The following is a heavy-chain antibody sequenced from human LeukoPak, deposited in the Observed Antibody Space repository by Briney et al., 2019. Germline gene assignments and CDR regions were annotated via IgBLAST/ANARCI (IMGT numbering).Heavy chain of an antibody. CDR3: ARFRNDFWTGYPSDAFDI. Sequence: GGSLRLSCAASGFTLTSHAMSWVRHAPGKGLEWVSSISGSGRGGIPSYADSVKGRSTISRDNSRNTLYLQLNSLRVEDTALYYCARFRNDFWTGYPSDAFDIWGQGTMVTVSS. J-gene: IGHJ3*02. CDR2: ISGSGRGGIP. D-gene: IGHD3/OR15-3a*01. CDR1: GFTLTSHA. V-gene: IGHV3-23*01.